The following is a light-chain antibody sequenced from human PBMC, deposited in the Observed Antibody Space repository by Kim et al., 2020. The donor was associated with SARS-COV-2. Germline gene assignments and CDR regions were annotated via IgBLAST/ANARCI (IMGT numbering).Light chain of an antibody. CDR2: VTSDGSH. J-gene: IGLJ2*01. V-gene: IGLV4-69*01. CDR3: QTWGTGIRV. Sequence: ASVKLTCTRSSGHSSYAIAWHQQQPEKGPRYLMKVTSDGSHSKGDGIPNRFSGSSSGAERYLTISSLQSEDEADYYCQTWGTGIRVFGGGTQLTVL. CDR1: SGHSSYA.